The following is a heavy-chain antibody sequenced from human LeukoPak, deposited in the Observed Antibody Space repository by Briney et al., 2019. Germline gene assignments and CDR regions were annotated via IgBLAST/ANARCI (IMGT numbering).Heavy chain of an antibody. CDR2: IIPIFGTA. Sequence: ASVKVSCKASGGTSSSYAISWVRQAPGQGLEWMGGIIPIFGTANYAQKFQGRVTITADESTSTAYMELSSLRSEDTAVYYCARSPRYCSSTSCYNAFDIWGQGTMVTVSS. D-gene: IGHD2-2*02. V-gene: IGHV1-69*13. CDR1: GGTSSSYA. J-gene: IGHJ3*02. CDR3: ARSPRYCSSTSCYNAFDI.